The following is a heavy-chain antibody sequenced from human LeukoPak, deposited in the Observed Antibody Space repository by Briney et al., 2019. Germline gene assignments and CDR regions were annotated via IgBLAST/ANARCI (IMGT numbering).Heavy chain of an antibody. CDR3: TTVVVVPAAIRGQQLVFDY. D-gene: IGHD2-2*02. J-gene: IGHJ4*02. CDR1: GFTFSKAW. Sequence: GRSLRLLCAASGFTFSKAWMRWARKAPGKGLEWVGRIKSKTDGGTTDYAAPVKGRFTISRDDSKNTLYLQMNSLKTEDTAVYYCTTVVVVPAAIRGQQLVFDYWGQGTLVTVSS. V-gene: IGHV3-15*01. CDR2: IKSKTDGGTT.